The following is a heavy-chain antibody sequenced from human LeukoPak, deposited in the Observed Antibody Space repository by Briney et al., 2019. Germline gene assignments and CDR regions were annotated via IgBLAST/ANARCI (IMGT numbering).Heavy chain of an antibody. CDR3: AREAAAGTRDY. CDR1: GFTFSSYW. Sequence: GGSLRLSCAASGFTFSSYWMSWVRQAPGKGLEWVANIKQDGSEKYYVDSAKGRFTISRDNAKNSLYLQMNSLRAEDTAVYYCAREAAAGTRDYWGQGTLVTVSS. D-gene: IGHD6-13*01. J-gene: IGHJ4*02. CDR2: IKQDGSEK. V-gene: IGHV3-7*01.